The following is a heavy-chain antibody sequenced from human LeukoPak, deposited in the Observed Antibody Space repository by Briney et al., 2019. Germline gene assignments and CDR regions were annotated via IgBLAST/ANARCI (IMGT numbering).Heavy chain of an antibody. D-gene: IGHD6-19*01. CDR2: ISSSSSYI. Sequence: GGSLRLSCAASGFTFSSYSMNWVRQAPGQGLEWVSSISSSSSYIYYADSVKGRFTISRDNAKNSLYLQMNSLRAEDTAVYYCATSGWYGADYWGQGTLVTVSS. CDR1: GFTFSSYS. CDR3: ATSGWYGADY. J-gene: IGHJ4*02. V-gene: IGHV3-21*01.